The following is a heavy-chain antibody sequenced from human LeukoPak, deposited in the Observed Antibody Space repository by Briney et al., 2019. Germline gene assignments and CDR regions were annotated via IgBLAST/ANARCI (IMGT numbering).Heavy chain of an antibody. CDR3: AGFTFFRGVITFDY. D-gene: IGHD3-10*01. CDR2: INHSGST. V-gene: IGHV4-34*08. Sequence: GSLRLSCAASGFTFSSYAMSWIRQPPGKGLEWIGEINHSGSTNYNPSLKSRVTISVDTSKNQFSLKLSSVTAADTAVYSCAGFTFFRGVITFDYWGQGTLVTVSS. CDR1: GFTFSSYA. J-gene: IGHJ4*02.